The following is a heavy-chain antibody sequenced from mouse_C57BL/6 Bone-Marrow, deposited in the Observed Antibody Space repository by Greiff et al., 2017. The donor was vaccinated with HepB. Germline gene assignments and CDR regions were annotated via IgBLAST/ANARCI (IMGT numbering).Heavy chain of an antibody. D-gene: IGHD2-4*01. CDR3: ARHPLMITSYFDY. CDR1: GFTFSSYG. J-gene: IGHJ2*01. V-gene: IGHV5-6*01. Sequence: EVQLQQSGGDLVKPGGSLKLSCAASGFTFSSYGMSWVRQTPDKRLEWVATISSGGSYTYYPDSVKGRFTISRDNAKNTLYLQMSSLKSEDTAMYYCARHPLMITSYFDYWGQGTTLTVSS. CDR2: ISSGGSYT.